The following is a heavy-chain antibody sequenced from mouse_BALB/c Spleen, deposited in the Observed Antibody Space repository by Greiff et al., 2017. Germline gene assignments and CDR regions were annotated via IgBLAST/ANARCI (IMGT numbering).Heavy chain of an antibody. CDR2: INPSNGGT. CDR3: ARSGYGNYERYFDV. V-gene: IGHV1S81*02. J-gene: IGHJ1*01. D-gene: IGHD2-10*02. Sequence: VQLQQPGAELVKPGASVKLSCKASGYTFTSYYMYWVKQRPGQGLEWIGGINPSNGGTNFNEKFKSKATLTADKSSSTAYMQLSSLTSEDSAVYYCARSGYGNYERYFDVWGAGTTVTVSS. CDR1: GYTFTSYY.